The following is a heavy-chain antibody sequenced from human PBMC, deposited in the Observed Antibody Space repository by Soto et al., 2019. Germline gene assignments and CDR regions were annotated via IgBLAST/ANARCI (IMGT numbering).Heavy chain of an antibody. CDR3: ARAMVRGVITHIDY. CDR1: GGSFSGYY. Sequence: SETLSLTCAVYGGSFSGYYWSWIRQPPGKGLEWIGEINHSGSTNYNPSLKSRVTISVDTSKNQFSLKLSSVTAADTAVYYCARAMVRGVITHIDYWGQGTLVTVSS. J-gene: IGHJ4*02. V-gene: IGHV4-34*01. CDR2: INHSGST. D-gene: IGHD3-10*01.